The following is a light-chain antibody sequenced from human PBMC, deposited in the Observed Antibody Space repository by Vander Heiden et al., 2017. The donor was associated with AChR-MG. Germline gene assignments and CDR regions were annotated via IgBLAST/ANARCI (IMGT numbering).Light chain of an antibody. Sequence: QSVLTQPPSLSGAPGQRVAISCTAGSSNIGAGYDVHWYQQLPGAAPKLLIYGNSNRPSGVPDRFSGSKSGTSASLAITGLQVEDEADYYCQSYDSSLSGWVFGGGTKLTVL. CDR3: QSYDSSLSGWV. CDR2: GNS. J-gene: IGLJ3*02. V-gene: IGLV1-40*01. CDR1: SSNIGAGYD.